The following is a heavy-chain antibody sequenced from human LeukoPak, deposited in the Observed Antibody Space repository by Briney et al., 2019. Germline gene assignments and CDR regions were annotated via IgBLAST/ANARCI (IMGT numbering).Heavy chain of an antibody. Sequence: PSETLSLTCTVSGGSISSSSYYWGWIRQPPGKGLEWIGSIYYSGSTYYNPSPKSRVTISVDTSKNQFSLKLSSVTAADTAVYYCASKLSHYYYYMDVWGKGTTVTVSS. CDR1: GGSISSSSYY. V-gene: IGHV4-39*01. CDR2: IYYSGST. CDR3: ASKLSHYYYYMDV. J-gene: IGHJ6*03. D-gene: IGHD1-1*01.